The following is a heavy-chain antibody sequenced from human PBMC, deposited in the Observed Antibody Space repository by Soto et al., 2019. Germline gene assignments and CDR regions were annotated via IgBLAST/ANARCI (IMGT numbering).Heavy chain of an antibody. CDR1: GFSLTTSGVG. V-gene: IGHV2-5*02. D-gene: IGHD3-3*01. CDR3: AHRVLRTVFGLVTPTAIYFDF. Sequence: QITLNESGPTQVKPRQTLTLTCTFSGFSLTTSGVGVGWIRQSPGKAPERLALIYWDDDKRYSPSLKSRLTITKDTSKNQVVLTMADLDPADTATYYCAHRVLRTVFGLVTPTAIYFDFWGQGTPVAVSS. CDR2: IYWDDDK. J-gene: IGHJ4*02.